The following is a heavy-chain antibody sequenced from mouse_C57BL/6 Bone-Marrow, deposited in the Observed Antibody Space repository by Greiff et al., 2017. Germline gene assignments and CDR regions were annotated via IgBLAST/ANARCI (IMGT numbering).Heavy chain of an antibody. Sequence: EVKLMESGGGLVQPTGSLKLSCAASGFTFNTYAMHWVRQAPGTGLEWVARIRSKSSNYATYYADSVKDRFTISSDDSQSMLYLQMNNLKTEDTAMYYCVRRITTWYYYAMDYWGQGTSVTVSS. J-gene: IGHJ4*01. CDR1: GFTFNTYA. CDR2: IRSKSSNYAT. D-gene: IGHD2-4*01. CDR3: VRRITTWYYYAMDY. V-gene: IGHV10-3*01.